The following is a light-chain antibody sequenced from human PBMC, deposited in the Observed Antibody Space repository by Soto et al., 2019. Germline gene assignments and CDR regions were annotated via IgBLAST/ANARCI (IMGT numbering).Light chain of an antibody. V-gene: IGKV1D-12*01. CDR3: QQADTFPIT. Sequence: DIQMTQSPSSVSASVGDRVTITCQASQGISRSLAWYQQKPGKAPKLLIYSASSLQSGVPSRFSGSGFGTDFTLTISSLQPEDFATYYCQQADTFPITFGHGTRLEIK. CDR2: SAS. J-gene: IGKJ5*01. CDR1: QGISRS.